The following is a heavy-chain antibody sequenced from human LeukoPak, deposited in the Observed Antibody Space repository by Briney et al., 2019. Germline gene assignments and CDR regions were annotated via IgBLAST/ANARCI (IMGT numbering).Heavy chain of an antibody. D-gene: IGHD4-23*01. Sequence: SETLSLTCAVSGGSCIGYHWNWIRQPPGKGLEWIGEINHSGSTNYNPSLKSRVTISVDTSKNQFSLRLRSVTAADTAVYYCARDPTTVVTTPYYFDDWGQGTLVTVSS. V-gene: IGHV4-34*01. J-gene: IGHJ4*02. CDR3: ARDPTTVVTTPYYFDD. CDR1: GGSCIGYH. CDR2: INHSGST.